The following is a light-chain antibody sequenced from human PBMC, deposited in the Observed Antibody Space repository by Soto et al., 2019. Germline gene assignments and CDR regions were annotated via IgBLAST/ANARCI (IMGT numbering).Light chain of an antibody. Sequence: QSVLTQPPSVSGAPGQRGTISCTGSSSNIGAGYDVHWYQQLPRTAPKLLIYGNSNRPSGVPDRFSGSKSGTSASLAITGLQAEDEADYYCQSYDSSLSGLLFGGGTKLTVL. CDR1: SSNIGAGYD. V-gene: IGLV1-40*01. CDR3: QSYDSSLSGLL. J-gene: IGLJ3*02. CDR2: GNS.